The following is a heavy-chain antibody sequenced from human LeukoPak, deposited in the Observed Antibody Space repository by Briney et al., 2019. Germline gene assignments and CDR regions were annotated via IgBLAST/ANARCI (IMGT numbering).Heavy chain of an antibody. V-gene: IGHV5-51*01. CDR2: IYPGDSDT. CDR3: ARQYRGVSVYFDY. J-gene: IGHJ4*02. CDR1: GSSFTNYW. D-gene: IGHD5-18*01. Sequence: GESLKISCKGSGSSFTNYWIGWVRQMPGKGLEWMGIIYPGDSDTRYSPSFQGQVTISADKSISTAYLQWSSLKASDTAMYYCARQYRGVSVYFDYWGQGTLVTVSS.